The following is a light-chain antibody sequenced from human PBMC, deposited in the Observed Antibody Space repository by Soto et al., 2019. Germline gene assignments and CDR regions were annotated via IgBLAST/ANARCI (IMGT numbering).Light chain of an antibody. J-gene: IGKJ4*01. CDR3: QQYYSYPRELT. Sequence: AIRMTQSPSSLSASTGDRVTITCRASQGISSYLAWYQQKPGKAPKLLIYAASTLQSGVPSRFSGSGSGTDFTLTISCLQSEDFATYYCQQYYSYPRELTFGGGTKVDI. CDR1: QGISSY. CDR2: AAS. V-gene: IGKV1-8*01.